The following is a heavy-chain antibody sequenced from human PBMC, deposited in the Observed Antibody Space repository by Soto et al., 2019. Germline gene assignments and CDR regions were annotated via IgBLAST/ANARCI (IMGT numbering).Heavy chain of an antibody. D-gene: IGHD7-27*01. V-gene: IGHV4-30-4*01. CDR2: IYDGGTT. Sequence: QVQLQESGPRLVSPSQTLSLTCTVSGGSISSAAYCWSWIRQSPDKGLEWIGHIYDGGTTYSSPSLKGXXTXSXXTSETQFSLKLNSGSAADTAVYYCARGPPGDKVDYWGQGIQVTVSS. J-gene: IGHJ4*02. CDR1: GGSISSAAYC. CDR3: ARGPPGDKVDY.